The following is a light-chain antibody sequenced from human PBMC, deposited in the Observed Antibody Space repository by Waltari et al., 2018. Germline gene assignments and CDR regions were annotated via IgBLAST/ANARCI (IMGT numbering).Light chain of an antibody. V-gene: IGLV1-47*01. Sequence: QSVLSQPPSASGTPGQRVPISCSGTSSNAGSNYLSWYQHLPGTVPKLLIYRNDQRPSGVPDRFSGSKSGTSASLAISGLQSEDESDYYCAVWDDSLIGRVFGGGTKLTVL. J-gene: IGLJ3*02. CDR3: AVWDDSLIGRV. CDR1: SSNAGSNY. CDR2: RND.